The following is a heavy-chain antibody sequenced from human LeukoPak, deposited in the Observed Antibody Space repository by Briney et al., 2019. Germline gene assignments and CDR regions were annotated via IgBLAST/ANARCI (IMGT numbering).Heavy chain of an antibody. CDR2: IIPIFGTA. D-gene: IGHD3-10*01. Sequence: VASVKVSCKASGGTFSSHAISWVRQAPGQGLEWMGGIIPIFGTANYAQKFQGRVTITTDESTSTAYMELSSLRSEDTAVYYCARGPEEFHYYYMDVWGKGTTVTVSS. CDR1: GGTFSSHA. V-gene: IGHV1-69*05. J-gene: IGHJ6*03. CDR3: ARGPEEFHYYYMDV.